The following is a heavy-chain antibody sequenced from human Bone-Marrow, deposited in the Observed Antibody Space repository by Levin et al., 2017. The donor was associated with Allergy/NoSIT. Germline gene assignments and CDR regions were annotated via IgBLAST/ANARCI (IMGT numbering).Heavy chain of an antibody. V-gene: IGHV3-9*01. J-gene: IGHJ3*02. CDR1: GFTFDDYA. CDR3: AKDLGFDAFDI. D-gene: IGHD7-27*01. CDR2: ISWNSGSI. Sequence: SLKISCAASGFTFDDYAMHWVRQAPGKGLEWVSGISWNSGSIGYADSVKGRFTISRDNAKNSLYLQMNSLRAEDTALYYCAKDLGFDAFDIWGQGTMVTVSS.